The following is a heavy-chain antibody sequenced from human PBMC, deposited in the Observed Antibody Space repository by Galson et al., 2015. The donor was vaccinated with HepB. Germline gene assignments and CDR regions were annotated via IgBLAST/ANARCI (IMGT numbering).Heavy chain of an antibody. J-gene: IGHJ3*02. V-gene: IGHV3-11*05. Sequence: SLRLSCAASGFTFSDYYMSWIRQAPGKGLEWVSYISSSSSYTNYADSVKGRFTISRDNAKNSLYLQMNSLRAEDRAVYYCARDQGSYGYSGAFDIWGQGTMVTVSS. CDR2: ISSSSSYT. CDR1: GFTFSDYY. D-gene: IGHD5-18*01. CDR3: ARDQGSYGYSGAFDI.